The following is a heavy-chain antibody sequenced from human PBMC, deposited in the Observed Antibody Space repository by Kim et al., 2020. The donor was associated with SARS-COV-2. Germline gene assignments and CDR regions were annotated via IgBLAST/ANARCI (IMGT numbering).Heavy chain of an antibody. CDR1: GGSISSSSYY. D-gene: IGHD6-19*01. J-gene: IGHJ4*02. CDR3: ASAPGIAVGYYFDY. V-gene: IGHV4-39*07. Sequence: SETLSLTCTVSGGSISSSSYYWGWIRQPPGKGLEWIGSIYYSGSTYYNPSLKSRVTISVDTSKNQFSLKLSSVTAADTAVYYCASAPGIAVGYYFDYWGQGTLVTVSS. CDR2: IYYSGST.